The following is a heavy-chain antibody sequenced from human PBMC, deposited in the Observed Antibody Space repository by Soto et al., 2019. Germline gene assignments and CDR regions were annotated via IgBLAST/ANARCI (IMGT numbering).Heavy chain of an antibody. J-gene: IGHJ6*02. D-gene: IGHD4-4*01. CDR3: AYFTAVSYSYGMDV. CDR1: GFTFSNYA. Sequence: EVQLLESGGGLVQPGGSLRLSCAASGFTFSNYAMSWVRQAPGKGLEWVSAISGSGSSTYYADSVKGRFTISRDNSKNTLYLQMNSLRAEDTAVYYCAYFTAVSYSYGMDVWCQGTTITVSS. V-gene: IGHV3-23*01. CDR2: ISGSGSST.